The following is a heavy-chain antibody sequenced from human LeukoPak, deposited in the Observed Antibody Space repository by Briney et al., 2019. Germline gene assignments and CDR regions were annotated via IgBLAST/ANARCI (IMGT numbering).Heavy chain of an antibody. J-gene: IGHJ6*02. V-gene: IGHV3-30*03. CDR1: GFTFSSYG. CDR2: ISYDGSNK. Sequence: GGSLRLSCAASGFTFSSYGMHWVRQAPGKGLEWVAVISYDGSNKYYADSVKGRFTISRDNSKNTLYLQMNSLRAEDTAVYYCATFNYCSSTSCYTGAYYYYYGMDVWGQGTTVTVSS. D-gene: IGHD2-2*02. CDR3: ATFNYCSSTSCYTGAYYYYYGMDV.